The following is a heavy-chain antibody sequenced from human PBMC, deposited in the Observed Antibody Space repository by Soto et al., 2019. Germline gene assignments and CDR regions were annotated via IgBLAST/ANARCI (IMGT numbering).Heavy chain of an antibody. Sequence: QVQLVQSGAEVKKPGSSVKVSCKASGGTFSSYTISWVRQAPGQGLEWMGRIIPILGIANYAQKFQGRVTITADKSTRTAYMELSSLRSEDTAVYYCARETDPDYYGSGSYYDYWGQGTLVTVSS. CDR1: GGTFSSYT. J-gene: IGHJ4*02. CDR3: ARETDPDYYGSGSYYDY. D-gene: IGHD3-10*01. V-gene: IGHV1-69*08. CDR2: IIPILGIA.